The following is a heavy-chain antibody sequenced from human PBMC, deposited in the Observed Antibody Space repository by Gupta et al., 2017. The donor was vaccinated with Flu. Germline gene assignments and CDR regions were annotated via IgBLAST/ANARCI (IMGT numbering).Heavy chain of an antibody. V-gene: IGHV1-45*02. Sequence: QMQLLQSGSEVRKTGSSVKISCKPSGYTFSFVYLHWVRQAPGQALEWTGWITPYNGNLNEAQKFHGRVTINRDMSLRVFDMELSGLNSKDTAMYYCVRSSLSGSPYHLDSWGQGTHVTVSS. CDR1: GYTFSFVY. D-gene: IGHD1-26*01. J-gene: IGHJ4*02. CDR3: VRSSLSGSPYHLDS. CDR2: ITPYNGNL.